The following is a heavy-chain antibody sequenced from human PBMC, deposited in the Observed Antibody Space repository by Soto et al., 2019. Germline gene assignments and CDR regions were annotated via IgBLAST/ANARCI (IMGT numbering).Heavy chain of an antibody. V-gene: IGHV3-21*01. D-gene: IGHD6-25*01. Sequence: EVQLVESGGGLVKPGGSLRLSCAASGFTFSSYSMNWVRQAPGKGLEWVSSISSSSSYIYYADSVKGRFTISRDNAKNSLYLQMNSLRAEDTAVYYCARDLDSSGWVAYMWGQGTLVTVSS. CDR3: ARDLDSSGWVAYM. J-gene: IGHJ4*02. CDR2: ISSSSSYI. CDR1: GFTFSSYS.